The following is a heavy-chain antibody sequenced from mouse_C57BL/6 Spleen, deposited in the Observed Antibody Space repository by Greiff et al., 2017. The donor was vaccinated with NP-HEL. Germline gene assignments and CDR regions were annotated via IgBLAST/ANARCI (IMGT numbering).Heavy chain of an antibody. J-gene: IGHJ2*01. Sequence: QVQLQQPGAELVMPGASVKLSCKASGYTFTSYWMHWVKQRPGQGLEWIGKIDPSDSYTNYNQKFKGKSTLTVDKSSSTAYMQLSSLTSEDSAVYYCARKDYSNYFDYWGQGTTLTVSS. D-gene: IGHD2-5*01. CDR3: ARKDYSNYFDY. CDR1: GYTFTSYW. V-gene: IGHV1-69*01. CDR2: IDPSDSYT.